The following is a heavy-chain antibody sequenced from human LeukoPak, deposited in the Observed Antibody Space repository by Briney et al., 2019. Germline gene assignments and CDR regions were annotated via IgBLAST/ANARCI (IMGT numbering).Heavy chain of an antibody. CDR3: ARVPYDFWSGYPDY. V-gene: IGHV3-64*01. D-gene: IGHD3-3*01. CDR1: GFTFSSYA. CDR2: ISSNGGST. Sequence: PGGSLRLSCAASGFTFSSYAMRWVRQAPGKGLEYVSAISSNGGSTYYANSVKGRFTISRDNSKNTLYLQMGSLRAEDMAVYYCARVPYDFWSGYPDYWGQGTLVTVSS. J-gene: IGHJ4*02.